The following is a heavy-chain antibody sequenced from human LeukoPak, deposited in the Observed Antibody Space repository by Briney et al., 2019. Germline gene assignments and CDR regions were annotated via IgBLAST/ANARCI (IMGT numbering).Heavy chain of an antibody. D-gene: IGHD2-15*01. Sequence: PSETLSPTCTVSGGSISSYYWSWIRQPPGKGLEWIGYIYYSGSTNYNPSLKSRVTISVDTSKNQFSLKLSSVTAADTAVYYCARGRTPWWYFDLWGRGTLVTVSS. CDR2: IYYSGST. CDR1: GGSISSYY. V-gene: IGHV4-59*01. CDR3: ARGRTPWWYFDL. J-gene: IGHJ2*01.